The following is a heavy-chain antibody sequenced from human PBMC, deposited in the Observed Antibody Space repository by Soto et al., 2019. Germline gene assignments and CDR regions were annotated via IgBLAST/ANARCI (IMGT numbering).Heavy chain of an antibody. CDR2: MKPNSGNT. CDR1: GYTFTSYD. Sequence: QVQLVQSGAEVKKPGASVKVSCKASGYTFTSYDINWVRQATGQGLEWMGWMKPNSGNTGYPQKFQGRVTMTRNTSISTASMELSSLGFEDTAVYYCARSPPRVERNNYAGGWFDPWGQGTLVTVSS. V-gene: IGHV1-8*01. CDR3: ARSPPRVERNNYAGGWFDP. J-gene: IGHJ5*02. D-gene: IGHD4-4*01.